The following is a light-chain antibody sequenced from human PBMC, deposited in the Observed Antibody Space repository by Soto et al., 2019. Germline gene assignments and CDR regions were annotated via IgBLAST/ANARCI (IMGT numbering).Light chain of an antibody. CDR2: DDN. Sequence: QSVMTQPPSVSAAPGQKVTISCPGTSPNIGGNSVSWYQQLPGTAPKLLIYDDNKRPSGIPDRFSGSKSGTSATLGITGFQTGDEADYYCGSWDSSLSAYVFGTGTKLTVL. V-gene: IGLV1-51*01. CDR3: GSWDSSLSAYV. J-gene: IGLJ1*01. CDR1: SPNIGGNS.